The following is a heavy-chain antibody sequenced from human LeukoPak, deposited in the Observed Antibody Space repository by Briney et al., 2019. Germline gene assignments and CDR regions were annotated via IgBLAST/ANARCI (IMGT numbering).Heavy chain of an antibody. V-gene: IGHV3-23*01. CDR3: ANDDSSGYVQGAFDI. CDR2: ISGSGGST. Sequence: PGGTLRLSCAASGFTLTSYGMSWVRKAPGEGTGWVLVISGSGGSTYYADSVKGRFTISRDNYKNTLYLQMNSLRAEDTAVYYCANDDSSGYVQGAFDIWGEGTMVTVSS. J-gene: IGHJ3*02. D-gene: IGHD3-22*01. CDR1: GFTLTSYG.